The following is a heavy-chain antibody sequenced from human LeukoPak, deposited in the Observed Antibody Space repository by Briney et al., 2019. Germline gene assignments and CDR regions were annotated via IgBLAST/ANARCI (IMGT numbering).Heavy chain of an antibody. CDR3: ARLGYCSSTSCYSHYYYGMDV. Sequence: GASVKVSCKASGYTFTSYYKHWVRQAPGQGLEWMGIINPSGGSTSYAQKFQGRVTMTRDTSTSTVYMELSSLRSEDTAVYYCARLGYCSSTSCYSHYYYGMDVWGQGTTVTVSS. V-gene: IGHV1-46*01. J-gene: IGHJ6*02. CDR2: INPSGGST. D-gene: IGHD2-2*01. CDR1: GYTFTSYY.